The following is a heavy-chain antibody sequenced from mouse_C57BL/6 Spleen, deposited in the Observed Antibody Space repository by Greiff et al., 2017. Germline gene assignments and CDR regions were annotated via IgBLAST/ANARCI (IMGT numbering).Heavy chain of an antibody. J-gene: IGHJ2*01. V-gene: IGHV1-64*01. D-gene: IGHD2-4*01. CDR1: GYTFTSYW. CDR3: AFIYYDYLDY. CDR2: IHPNSGST. Sequence: QVQLKQPGAELVKPGASVKLSCKASGYTFTSYWMHWVKQRPGQGLEWIGMIHPNSGSTNYNEKFKSKATLTVDKSSSTAYMQLSSLTSEDSAVYYCAFIYYDYLDYWGQGTTLTVSS.